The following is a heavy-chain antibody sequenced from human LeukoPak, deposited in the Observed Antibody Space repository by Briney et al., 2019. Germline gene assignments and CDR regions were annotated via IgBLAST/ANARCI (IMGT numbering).Heavy chain of an antibody. D-gene: IGHD5-24*01. CDR1: GFTFSDYY. V-gene: IGHV3-11*04. CDR2: ISSSGSTI. CDR3: ARVLLADGYKEMAVVGYFDY. J-gene: IGHJ4*02. Sequence: KSGGSLRLSCAASGFTFSDYYMSWIRQAPGKGLEWVSYISSSGSTIYYADSVKGRFTISRDNAKNSLHLQMNSLRAEDTAVYYCARVLLADGYKEMAVVGYFDYWGQGTLVTVSS.